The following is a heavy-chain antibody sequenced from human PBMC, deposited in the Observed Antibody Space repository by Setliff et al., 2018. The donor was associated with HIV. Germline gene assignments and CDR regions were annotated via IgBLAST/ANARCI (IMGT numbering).Heavy chain of an antibody. CDR2: LSGSGGST. Sequence: GGSLRLSCAASGFTFDDYTMHWVRQAPGKGLEWVSSLSGSGGSTYYADSVKGRFTISRDNSKNTLYLRMNSLRAEDTAVYYCAQAQTSVSGSYYQYLQHWGQGTLVTVSS. CDR1: GFTFDDYT. J-gene: IGHJ1*01. D-gene: IGHD3-10*01. V-gene: IGHV3-23*01. CDR3: AQAQTSVSGSYYQYLQH.